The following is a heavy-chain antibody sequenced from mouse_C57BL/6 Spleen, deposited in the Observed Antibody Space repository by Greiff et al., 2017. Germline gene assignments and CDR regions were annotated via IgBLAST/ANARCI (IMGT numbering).Heavy chain of an antibody. D-gene: IGHD1-1*01. CDR3: ATVGAKYYFDY. Sequence: EVKLVESGGDLVKPGGSLKLSCAASGFTFSSYGMSWVRQTPDKRLEWVATISSGGSYTYYPDSVKGRFTISRDNAKNTLYLQMSSLKSEDTAMYYCATVGAKYYFDYWGQGTTLTVSS. CDR2: ISSGGSYT. V-gene: IGHV5-6*01. CDR1: GFTFSSYG. J-gene: IGHJ2*01.